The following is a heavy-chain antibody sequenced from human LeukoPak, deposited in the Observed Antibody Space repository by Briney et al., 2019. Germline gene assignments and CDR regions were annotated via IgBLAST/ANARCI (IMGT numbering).Heavy chain of an antibody. CDR1: GFTFSSYG. CDR2: ISYDGSNK. J-gene: IGHJ6*02. V-gene: IGHV3-30*18. CDR3: AKDQKHYYYYYGMDV. Sequence: GRSLRLSCAASGFTFSSYGMHWVRQAPGKGLEWVAVISYDGSNKYYADSVKGRFTISRDNSKNTLYLQMNSLRAEDSAVYYCAKDQKHYYYYYGMDVWGQGTTVTVSS.